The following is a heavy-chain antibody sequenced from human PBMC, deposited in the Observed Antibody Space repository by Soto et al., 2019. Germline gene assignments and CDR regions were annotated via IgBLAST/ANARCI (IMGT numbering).Heavy chain of an antibody. D-gene: IGHD3-22*01. Sequence: GGSLRLSCAASGFTFSSYSMNWVRQAPGKGPEWISYIGPSHNDIGYAASVKGRFTISRDNSKNTLYLQMNSLRAEDTAVYYCARDGPYYYASQDPHFDYWGQGTLVTVSS. CDR1: GFTFSSYS. V-gene: IGHV3-21*05. CDR3: ARDGPYYYASQDPHFDY. CDR2: IGPSHNDI. J-gene: IGHJ4*02.